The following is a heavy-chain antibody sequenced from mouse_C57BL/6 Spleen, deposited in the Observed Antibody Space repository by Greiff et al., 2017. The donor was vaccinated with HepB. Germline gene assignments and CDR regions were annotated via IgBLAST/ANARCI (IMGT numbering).Heavy chain of an antibody. Sequence: DVKLVESGGGLVQPGGSLSLSCAASGFTFTDYYMSWVRQPPGKALEWLGFIRNKANGYTTEYSASVKGRFTISRDNSQSILYLQMNALRAEDSATYYCARSAPHYYGSSYFDCWGQGTTLTVSS. CDR3: ARSAPHYYGSSYFDC. J-gene: IGHJ2*01. CDR2: IRNKANGYTT. CDR1: GFTFTDYY. V-gene: IGHV7-3*01. D-gene: IGHD1-1*01.